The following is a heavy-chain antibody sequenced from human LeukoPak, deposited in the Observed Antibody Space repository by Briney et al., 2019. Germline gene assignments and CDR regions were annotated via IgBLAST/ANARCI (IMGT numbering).Heavy chain of an antibody. V-gene: IGHV3-74*01. CDR1: GFTFSDSW. J-gene: IGHJ4*02. CDR2: TSKDGSDT. D-gene: IGHD6-25*01. Sequence: GGSLRLSCAASGFTFSDSWMHWVRQAPGKGPEWLSRTSKDGSDTVYADSAKGRLTASRDNAKNTVYLELTNLRPDDTALYYCARGGYSGSYYRFSWGRGTLVTVAS. CDR3: ARGGYSGSYYRFS.